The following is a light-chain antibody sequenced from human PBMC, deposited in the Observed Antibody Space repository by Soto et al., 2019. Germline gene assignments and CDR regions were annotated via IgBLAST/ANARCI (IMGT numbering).Light chain of an antibody. V-gene: IGKV1-27*01. J-gene: IGKJ1*01. CDR1: QGISNY. Sequence: DIQMTQSPSSLSASVGDRVTNTRRASQGISNYLAWYQQKPGKVPKLLIYAASTLQSGVPSRFSGSGSGTDFTLTISSLQPEDVATYYCQKYNSAPRAFGQGTKVEIK. CDR2: AAS. CDR3: QKYNSAPRA.